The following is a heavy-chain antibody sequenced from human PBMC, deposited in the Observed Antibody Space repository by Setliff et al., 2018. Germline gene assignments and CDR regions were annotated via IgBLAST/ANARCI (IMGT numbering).Heavy chain of an antibody. D-gene: IGHD2-8*01. CDR1: GYTLINYG. CDR2: IGAYTGNT. Sequence: ASVKVSCKASGYTLINYGISWVRQAPGQGLEWMGWIGAYTGNTNYAQKFQGRVTMTTDTSTSTAYMELRGLTSDDTAIYYCARLVRYCSTRTCQRASGDEYLGQGTLVTVSS. V-gene: IGHV1-18*01. CDR3: ARLVRYCSTRTCQRASGDEY. J-gene: IGHJ4*02.